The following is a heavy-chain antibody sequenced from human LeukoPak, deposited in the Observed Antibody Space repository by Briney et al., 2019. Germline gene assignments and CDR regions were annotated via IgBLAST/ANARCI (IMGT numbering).Heavy chain of an antibody. CDR3: AKGATYHGSGSYFPFDY. J-gene: IGHJ4*02. CDR2: ISGSGGST. V-gene: IGHV3-23*01. CDR1: GFTFSSYG. D-gene: IGHD3-10*01. Sequence: GGSLRLSCEASGFTFSSYGMSWVRQAPGKGLEWVSSISGSGGSTYYADSVKGRFTIPRDNSMNTLYLQMNSLRAQDAALYYCAKGATYHGSGSYFPFDYWGQGALVTVSS.